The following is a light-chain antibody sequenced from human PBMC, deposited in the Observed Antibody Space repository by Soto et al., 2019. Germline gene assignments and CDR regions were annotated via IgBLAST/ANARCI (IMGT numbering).Light chain of an antibody. CDR2: LGS. Sequence: DIVMTQSPLSLPVTPGEPASISCRSSQSLLHSNGYNYLDWYLQKPGQSPQLLIYLGSNRASGVPDRFSGSGSGTEFTLTISSLQSEDFAVYYCQQYYNWPLTFGGGTKVEIK. CDR3: QQYYNWPLT. CDR1: QSLLHSNGYNY. J-gene: IGKJ4*01. V-gene: IGKV2-28*01.